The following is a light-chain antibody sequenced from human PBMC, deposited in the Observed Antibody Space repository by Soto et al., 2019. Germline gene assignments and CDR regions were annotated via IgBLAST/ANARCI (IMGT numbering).Light chain of an antibody. Sequence: QAVVTQPPSASGTPGQRVTISCSGGSSNIGYSYVYWYQQVPGTAPKLLIQRNNQRPSGVPNRFSGSKSGTSASLAISGLRSEDEADYFCAAWDDSLRGVIFGGGTKLTVL. CDR1: SSNIGYSY. V-gene: IGLV1-47*01. J-gene: IGLJ2*01. CDR2: RNN. CDR3: AAWDDSLRGVI.